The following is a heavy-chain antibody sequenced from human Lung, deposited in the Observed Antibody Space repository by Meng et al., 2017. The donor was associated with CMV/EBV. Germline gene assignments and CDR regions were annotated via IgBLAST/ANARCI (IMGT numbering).Heavy chain of an antibody. J-gene: IGHJ4*02. CDR1: GFTFSSYT. V-gene: IGHV3-48*04. Sequence: GGSLRLXCAASGFTFSSYTMNWVRQAPGKGLEWVSYISSSSSTVYYADSVKGRFTISRDNAKNSLYLQMNSLRAEDTAVYYCARGGGSYSGDYWGQGNLVTVSS. CDR2: ISSSSSTV. CDR3: ARGGGSYSGDY. D-gene: IGHD1-26*01.